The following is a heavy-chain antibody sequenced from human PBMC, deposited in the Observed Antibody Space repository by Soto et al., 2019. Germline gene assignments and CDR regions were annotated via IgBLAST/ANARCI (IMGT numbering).Heavy chain of an antibody. J-gene: IGHJ6*02. CDR2: ISYDGSNK. CDR1: GFTFSSYG. V-gene: IGHV3-30*18. Sequence: PGGSLSLSCAASGFTFSSYGMHWVRQAPGKGLEWVAVISYDGSNKYYADSVKGRFTISRDNSKNTLYLQMNSLRAEDTAVYYCAKLMVRGAYYYYYGMDVWGQGTTVTVSS. CDR3: AKLMVRGAYYYYYGMDV. D-gene: IGHD3-10*01.